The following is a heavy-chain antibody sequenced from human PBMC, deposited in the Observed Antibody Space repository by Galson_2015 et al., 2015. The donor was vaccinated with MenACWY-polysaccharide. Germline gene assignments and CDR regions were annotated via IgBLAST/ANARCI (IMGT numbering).Heavy chain of an antibody. D-gene: IGHD2-2*01. CDR1: GARFSNSG. CDR3: AREGSRIVFHAFDI. Sequence: SMRIGGEAAGARFSNSGMCWGGQAPGAGLEWPAVVQNDGRNEVYAGTVKVRFTISRDNSQTQVFLEMNTLGVEDTAVYYCAREGSRIVFHAFDIWGQGRMVTVSS. CDR2: VQNDGRNE. J-gene: IGHJ3*02. V-gene: IGHV3-33*01.